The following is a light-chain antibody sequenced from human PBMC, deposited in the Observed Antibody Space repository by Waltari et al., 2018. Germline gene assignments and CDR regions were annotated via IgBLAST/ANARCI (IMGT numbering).Light chain of an antibody. CDR3: QSWATGSRV. Sequence: QLVLTQSPSASASLGASVKITCTLSSGHTYYAIPWHQQQPEKGPRFLMKLNSDGSHREGDGIPVRFAGSRSGAERYLTISSLQSEDEADYYCQSWATGSRVFGGGTKLTVL. V-gene: IGLV4-69*01. CDR1: SGHTYYA. J-gene: IGLJ3*02. CDR2: LNSDGSH.